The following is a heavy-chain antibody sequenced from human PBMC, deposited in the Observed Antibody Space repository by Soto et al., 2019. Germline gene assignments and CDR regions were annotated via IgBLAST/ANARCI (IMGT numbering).Heavy chain of an antibody. CDR2: IRRNAYGGTT. CDR3: TRASSLDFDF. Sequence: GALRLSGTTSVSTFGDYALSWVRQAPGKGLEWVGFIRRNAYGGTTDYAASVKGRFTISRDDSKSIAYLQMNSLRTEDTALYYCTRASSLDFDFWGQGTLVTVSS. J-gene: IGHJ4*02. D-gene: IGHD3-16*01. V-gene: IGHV3-49*04. CDR1: VSTFGDYA.